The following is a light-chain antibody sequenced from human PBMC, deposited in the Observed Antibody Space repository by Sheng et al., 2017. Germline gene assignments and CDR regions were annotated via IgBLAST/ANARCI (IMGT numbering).Light chain of an antibody. CDR3: QHYYSSPYS. CDR1: QSISSY. V-gene: IGKV1-8*01. CDR2: AAS. J-gene: IGKJ2*03. Sequence: AIRITQSPSSLSASTGDRVTITCRASQSISSYLAWYQQKPRRAPKLLIYAASTLQSGVPSRFSGSGSGTDFNLTINCMQSEDFATYLCQHYYSSPYSFGLGDQGGDQT.